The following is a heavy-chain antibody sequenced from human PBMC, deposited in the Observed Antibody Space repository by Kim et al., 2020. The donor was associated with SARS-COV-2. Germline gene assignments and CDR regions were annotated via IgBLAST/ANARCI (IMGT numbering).Heavy chain of an antibody. J-gene: IGHJ4*02. Sequence: NHNPSLGRRVTISVDTSKNQFSLKLGSVTAADTAVYYCAGTARGANFDYWGRGALVTVSS. V-gene: IGHV4-4*09. D-gene: IGHD1-26*01. CDR3: AGTARGANFDY.